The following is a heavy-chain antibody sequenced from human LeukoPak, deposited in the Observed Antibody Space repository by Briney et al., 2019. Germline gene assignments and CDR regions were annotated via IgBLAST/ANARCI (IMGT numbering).Heavy chain of an antibody. D-gene: IGHD6-19*01. CDR2: ISSSHSYI. V-gene: IGHV3-21*01. CDR3: ARGRSGWYYDY. CDR1: GFTFSSYS. J-gene: IGHJ4*02. Sequence: PGGSLRLSCTASGFTFSSYSMNWVRQAPGKGLEWVSYISSSHSYIYYADSVKGRFTISGDNAKNSLYLQMNSLRAEDTAVYYCARGRSGWYYDYWGQGTLVTVSS.